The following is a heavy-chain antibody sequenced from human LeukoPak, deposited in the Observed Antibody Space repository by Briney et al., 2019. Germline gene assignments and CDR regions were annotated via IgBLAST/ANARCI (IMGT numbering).Heavy chain of an antibody. CDR1: GGSFSGYY. J-gene: IGHJ6*02. V-gene: IGHV4-34*01. Sequence: SETLSLTCAVYGGSFSGYYWSWIRQPPGKGLEWIGEINHSGSTNYNPSLKSRVTISVDTSKSQFSLKLSSVTAADTAVYYCACGIAAGYYYYGMDVWGQGTTVTVSS. CDR3: ACGIAAGYYYYGMDV. CDR2: INHSGST. D-gene: IGHD6-13*01.